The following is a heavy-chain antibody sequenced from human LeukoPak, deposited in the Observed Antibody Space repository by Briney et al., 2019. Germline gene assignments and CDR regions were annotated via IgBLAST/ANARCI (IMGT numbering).Heavy chain of an antibody. J-gene: IGHJ5*02. D-gene: IGHD1-26*01. CDR2: IHSSGAT. CDR1: GGSFSRPF. V-gene: IGHV4-4*09. Sequence: SETLSLTCAVSGGSFSRPFWSWIRQPPGKGLEWIGYIHSSGATHYNPSLKSRVTTSLDTSKNQFSLKLSSVTAADTAVYYCARLGSYSDHWGQGTLVTVSS. CDR3: ARLGSYSDH.